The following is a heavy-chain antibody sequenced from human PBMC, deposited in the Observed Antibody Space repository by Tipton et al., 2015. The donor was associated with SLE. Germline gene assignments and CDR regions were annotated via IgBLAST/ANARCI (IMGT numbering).Heavy chain of an antibody. CDR3: ARVAPAEVFDY. V-gene: IGHV4-34*01. D-gene: IGHD2-2*01. J-gene: IGHJ4*02. CDR2: INHSGVT. CDR1: GGSFSGYH. Sequence: TLSLTCVVYGGSFSGYHWNWIRQPLGKGLEWIGEINHSGVTNYNPSLRSRVTISVDMSKNQVSLKLSSVTAADTAVYYCARVAPAEVFDYWGQGTLVTVSS.